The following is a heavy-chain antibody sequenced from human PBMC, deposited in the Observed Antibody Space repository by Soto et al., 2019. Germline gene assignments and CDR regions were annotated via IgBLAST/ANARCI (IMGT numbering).Heavy chain of an antibody. Sequence: EVQLLESGGGLVQPGGSLRISCAASGFTFSNYVMTWVRQAPGRGLEWVSGISASGGSTYYADSVKGRFTISRDNSNGMLFLQMHGLGAEVTALYYCAKASYGSGSYRVDYWGQGTLVTVSS. CDR3: AKASYGSGSYRVDY. V-gene: IGHV3-23*01. CDR1: GFTFSNYV. D-gene: IGHD3-10*01. CDR2: ISASGGST. J-gene: IGHJ4*02.